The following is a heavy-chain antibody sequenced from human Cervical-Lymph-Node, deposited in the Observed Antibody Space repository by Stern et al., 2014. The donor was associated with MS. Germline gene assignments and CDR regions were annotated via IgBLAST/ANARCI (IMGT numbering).Heavy chain of an antibody. Sequence: VQLEESGAEVKKPGASVQVSCKASEYTLRSFFMHWIRQAPGQGLEWMGVINPSGGFTTYAQRFQGRFTMTRDTSTSTVFMKLSSLTSEDTAVYYCASARNTAFDIWGQGTSVIVSS. V-gene: IGHV1-46*03. CDR3: ASARNTAFDI. CDR1: EYTLRSFF. J-gene: IGHJ3*02. CDR2: INPSGGFT.